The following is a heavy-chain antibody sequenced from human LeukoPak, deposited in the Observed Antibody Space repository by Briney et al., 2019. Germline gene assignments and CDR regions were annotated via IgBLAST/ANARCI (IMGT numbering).Heavy chain of an antibody. CDR2: IYTSGST. Sequence: SETLSLTCTVSGGSISSYYWSWIRQPAGKGLEWIGRIYTSGSTNYNPSLKSQVTMSVDTSKNQFSLKLSSVTAADTAVYYCARHGVPAAISNWFDPWGQGTLVTVSS. CDR3: ARHGVPAAISNWFDP. CDR1: GGSISSYY. V-gene: IGHV4-4*07. D-gene: IGHD2-2*01. J-gene: IGHJ5*02.